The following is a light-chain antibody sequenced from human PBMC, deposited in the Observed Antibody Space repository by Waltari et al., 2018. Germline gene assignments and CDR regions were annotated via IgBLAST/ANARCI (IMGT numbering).Light chain of an antibody. CDR2: KVS. J-gene: IGKJ2*01. CDR1: PRLAFRDGKTY. CDR3: MEGAQWYT. V-gene: IGKV2-30*01. Sequence: VVLPQSPLSLSVTLGQSASVSCSSCPRLAFRDGKTYLNWFHQRPCQSPRRLIYKVSNRESGVPDRMSGSGSGTDFALKISRVEAEYVGVYDCMEGAQWYTFGQGTKLEIK.